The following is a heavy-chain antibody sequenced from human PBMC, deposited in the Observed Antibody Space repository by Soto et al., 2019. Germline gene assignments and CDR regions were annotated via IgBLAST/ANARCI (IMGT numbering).Heavy chain of an antibody. CDR2: ISGSGGST. V-gene: IGHV3-23*01. J-gene: IGHJ1*01. CDR1: GFTFSSYA. D-gene: IGHD3-22*01. Sequence: GGSLRLSCAASGFTFSSYAMSWVRQAPGKGLEWVSAISGSGGSTYYADSVEGRFTISRDNSKNTLYLQMNSLRAEDTAVYYCAKEGRYYDSSGYYYPTEYFQHWGQGTLVTVSS. CDR3: AKEGRYYDSSGYYYPTEYFQH.